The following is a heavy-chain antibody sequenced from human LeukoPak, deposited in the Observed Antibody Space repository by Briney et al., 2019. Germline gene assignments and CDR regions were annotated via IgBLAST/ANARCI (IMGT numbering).Heavy chain of an antibody. CDR2: INHGGST. J-gene: IGHJ5*02. CDR3: ARLKWLGWFDP. Sequence: PSETLSLTCGVYGGSLSNYYWTWIRQAPGKGLEWIGEINHGGSTNYSPSLKSRVTISLDTSRNQFSLKLSSVTAADTAVYYCARLKWLGWFDPWGQGTLVTVSS. CDR1: GGSLSNYY. D-gene: IGHD5-12*01. V-gene: IGHV4-34*01.